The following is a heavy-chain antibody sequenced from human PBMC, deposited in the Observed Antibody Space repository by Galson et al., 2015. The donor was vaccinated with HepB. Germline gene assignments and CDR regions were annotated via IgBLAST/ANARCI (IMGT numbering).Heavy chain of an antibody. V-gene: IGHV3-74*01. Sequence: SLRLSCAASGFTFSSYWMHWVRQAPGKGLVWVSRINSDGSSTSYADSVKGRFTISRDNAKNTLYLQMNSLRAEDTAVYYCARWEGYCSSTSCYSYFDYWGQGTLVTVSS. J-gene: IGHJ4*02. CDR1: GFTFSSYW. CDR2: INSDGSST. CDR3: ARWEGYCSSTSCYSYFDY. D-gene: IGHD2-2*02.